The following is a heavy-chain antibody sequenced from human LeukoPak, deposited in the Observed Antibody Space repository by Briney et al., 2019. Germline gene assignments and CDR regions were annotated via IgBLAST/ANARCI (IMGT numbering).Heavy chain of an antibody. CDR1: GFTFSNYE. CDR3: ATDYGANSGGFDY. J-gene: IGHJ4*02. V-gene: IGHV3-48*03. D-gene: IGHD4-23*01. CDR2: ISSSGSTI. Sequence: GGSLRLSCAASGFTFSNYEMNRVRQAPGKGLEWVSYISSSGSTIHYADSVKGRFTISRDNAKNSLYLQMNSLRAEDTAVYYCATDYGANSGGFDYWGQGTLVTVSS.